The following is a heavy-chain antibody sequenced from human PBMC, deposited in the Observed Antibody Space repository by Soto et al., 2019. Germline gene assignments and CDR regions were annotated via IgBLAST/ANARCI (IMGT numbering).Heavy chain of an antibody. CDR2: ISGSGGST. Sequence: EVQLLESGGGLVQPGGSLRLSCAASGFTFSSYTMTWVRQAPGKGLEWVSSISGSGGSTYYADSVKGRFTVSRDNSKNTLYLQMNSLRAEDTAVYYCAPGGGYFVYWGQGTLVTVSS. D-gene: IGHD5-12*01. CDR3: APGGGYFVY. V-gene: IGHV3-23*01. J-gene: IGHJ4*02. CDR1: GFTFSSYT.